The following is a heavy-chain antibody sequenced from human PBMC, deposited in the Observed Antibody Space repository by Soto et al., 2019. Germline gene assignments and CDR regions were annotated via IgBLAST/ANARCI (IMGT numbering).Heavy chain of an antibody. V-gene: IGHV5-51*01. Sequence: GESLKISCKASGYIFTLYWIGWVRQMPGKGLEWMGIIYPGDSDTRYSPSFQGQVTISADKSISTASLQWSSLKASDTAVYYCARQSPTPGYYYFSYGMDVWGQGTTVTVSS. J-gene: IGHJ6*02. D-gene: IGHD4-17*01. CDR3: ARQSPTPGYYYFSYGMDV. CDR1: GYIFTLYW. CDR2: IYPGDSDT.